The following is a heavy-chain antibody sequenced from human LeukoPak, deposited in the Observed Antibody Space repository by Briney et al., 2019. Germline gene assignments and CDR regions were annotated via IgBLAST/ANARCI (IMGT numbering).Heavy chain of an antibody. CDR1: GFTFRSHG. J-gene: IGHJ4*02. Sequence: GRSLRLSCAASGFTFRSHGMHWVRQAPGKGLEWAAVIWYDGSKEYYADSVKGRFTVSRDNSKNTLYLQMNSLRADDTAVYYCARITGNYYDIDYWGQGTLVTVSS. D-gene: IGHD3-22*01. CDR2: IWYDGSKE. V-gene: IGHV3-33*01. CDR3: ARITGNYYDIDY.